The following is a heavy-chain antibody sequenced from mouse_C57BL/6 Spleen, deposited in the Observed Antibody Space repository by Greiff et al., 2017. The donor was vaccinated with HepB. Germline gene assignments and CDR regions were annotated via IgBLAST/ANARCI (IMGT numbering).Heavy chain of an antibody. Sequence: VQLQQSGPELVKPGASVKISCKASGYSFTGYYMNWVKQSPEKSLEWIGEINPSTGGTTYNQKFKAKATLTVDKSSSTAYMQLKSLTSEDSAVYYCAIITTVVATDYFDYWGQGTTLTVSS. D-gene: IGHD1-1*01. CDR2: INPSTGGT. CDR1: GYSFTGYY. CDR3: AIITTVVATDYFDY. J-gene: IGHJ2*01. V-gene: IGHV1-42*01.